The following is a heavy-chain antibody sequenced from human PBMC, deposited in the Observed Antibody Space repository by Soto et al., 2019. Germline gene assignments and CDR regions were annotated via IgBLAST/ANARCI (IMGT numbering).Heavy chain of an antibody. V-gene: IGHV3-23*01. D-gene: IGHD3-10*01. CDR1: RFPFNNYP. J-gene: IGHJ4*02. CDR3: AKNLWFGELSPFDY. Sequence: EVQLLESGGGSVQPGGSLRFSCAASRFPFNNYPMGWVRRAPGKGLEWVSDIKGSGAKTLYADSVKGRFTTSRDNSRNTLYLQMNSLRGEDTAIYYCAKNLWFGELSPFDYWGQGILVTVSS. CDR2: IKGSGAKT.